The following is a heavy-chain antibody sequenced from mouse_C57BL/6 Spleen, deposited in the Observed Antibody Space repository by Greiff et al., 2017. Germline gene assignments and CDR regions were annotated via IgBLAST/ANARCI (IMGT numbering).Heavy chain of an antibody. CDR2: IYPGDGDT. Sequence: VKLVESGPELVKPGASVKISCKASGYAFSSSWMNWVKQRPGKGLEWIGRIYPGDGDTNYNGKFKGKATLTADKSSSTAYMQLSSLTSEDSAVYFCAPRRSYAMDYWGQGTSVTVSS. CDR3: APRRSYAMDY. J-gene: IGHJ4*01. V-gene: IGHV1-82*01. CDR1: GYAFSSSW.